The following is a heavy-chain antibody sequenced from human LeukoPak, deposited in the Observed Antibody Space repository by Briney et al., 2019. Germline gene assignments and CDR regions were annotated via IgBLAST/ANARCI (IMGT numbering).Heavy chain of an antibody. CDR2: ISGXSHYX. D-gene: IGHD3-10*01. Sequence: PGGSLRLSCAAXXXXXXXXXXXXXXXXPXXXLEWVSSISGXSHYXXXXXXVKGRFTISRXNXKNSLYLQMNSLRAEDTAVYYXASKAWFGELLFENWGQGTLVTVSS. CDR1: XXXXXXXX. J-gene: IGHJ4*02. CDR3: ASKAWFGELLFEN. V-gene: IGHV3-11*06.